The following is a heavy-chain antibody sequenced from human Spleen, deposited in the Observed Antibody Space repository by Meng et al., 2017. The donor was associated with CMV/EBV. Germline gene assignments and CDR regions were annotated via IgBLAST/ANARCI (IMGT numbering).Heavy chain of an antibody. CDR3: ARWGIGTDWYAIDY. D-gene: IGHD3-9*01. Sequence: SETLSLTCAVSGGPFSGYSWTWIRQPPGKGLEWIGEMNQGGSTNYNPSLKSRVTISIDTSKNQFSLKLSSVTAADTAVYYCARWGIGTDWYAIDYWGQGTLVTVSS. V-gene: IGHV4-34*01. CDR1: GGPFSGYS. CDR2: MNQGGST. J-gene: IGHJ4*02.